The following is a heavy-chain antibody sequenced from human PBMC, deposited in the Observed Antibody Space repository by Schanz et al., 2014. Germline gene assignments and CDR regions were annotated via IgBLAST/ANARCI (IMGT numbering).Heavy chain of an antibody. CDR1: GFNFNNFA. J-gene: IGHJ4*02. CDR3: AKDAENTAMITDYFDY. D-gene: IGHD5-18*01. Sequence: EVQLLESGGGLVQPGGSLRLSCAASGFNFNNFAMTWVRQAPGKGLEWVIVISGSGGSTYYADSVRGRFTISRDNSKTTVYLQMNSLRAEDTAVYYCAKDAENTAMITDYFDYWGQGTLVTVSS. CDR2: ISGSGGST. V-gene: IGHV3-23*01.